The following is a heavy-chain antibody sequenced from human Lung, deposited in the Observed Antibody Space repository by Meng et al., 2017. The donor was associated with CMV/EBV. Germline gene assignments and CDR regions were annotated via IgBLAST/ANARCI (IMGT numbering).Heavy chain of an antibody. D-gene: IGHD3-10*02. Sequence: YGRIWVRQATGKGLEWGGGISAYSGNTNYAQKIQDRGTMTTNTAKNTAYMELRSLRSDDTAIYYCARVVVHYYARGDNADYSDYWGQGTLVTVSS. CDR1: YG. J-gene: IGHJ4*02. CDR3: ARVVVHYYARGDNADYSDY. V-gene: IGHV1-18*04. CDR2: ISAYSGNT.